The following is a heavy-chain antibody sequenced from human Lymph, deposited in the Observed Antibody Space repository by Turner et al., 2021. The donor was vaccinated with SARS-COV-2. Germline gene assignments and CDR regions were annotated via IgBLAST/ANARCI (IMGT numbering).Heavy chain of an antibody. D-gene: IGHD2-21*02. CDR1: GGSMNNNY. CDR3: ARQTVNNWVDP. CDR2: IFYRGST. Sequence: QVQLQESGPRLVKPLETLSLTCTVSGGSMNNNYWSWIRQPPGKRLEWIGLIFYRGSTNYNPYLKSRVTISVDTSENQFSLKLTSVTAADTAIYYCARQTVNNWVDPWGQGTPVTVSS. V-gene: IGHV4-59*01. J-gene: IGHJ5*02.